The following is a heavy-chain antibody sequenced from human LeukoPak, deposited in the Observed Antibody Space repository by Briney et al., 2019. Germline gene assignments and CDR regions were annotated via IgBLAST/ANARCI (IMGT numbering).Heavy chain of an antibody. CDR2: INPNSGGT. Sequence: ASVKVSCKASGCTFTGYYMHWVRQAPGQGLEWMGWINPNSGGTNYAQKFQGRVTMTRDTSISTAYMELSRLRSDDTAVYYCARVGTSLYYYDSSGYYAFDYWGQGTLVTVSS. J-gene: IGHJ4*02. V-gene: IGHV1-2*02. D-gene: IGHD3-22*01. CDR1: GCTFTGYY. CDR3: ARVGTSLYYYDSSGYYAFDY.